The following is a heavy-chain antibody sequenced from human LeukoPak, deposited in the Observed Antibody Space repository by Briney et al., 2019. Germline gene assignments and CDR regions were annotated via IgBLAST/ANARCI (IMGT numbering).Heavy chain of an antibody. V-gene: IGHV4-30-2*01. CDR3: ARVIMATIDY. Sequence: PSETLSLTCAVSGGSISSGGYSWSWIRQPPGKGLEWIGYIYHSGSTYYNPSLKSRVTISVDTSKNQFSLKLSSVTAADTAVYYCARVIMATIDYWGQGTLVTVSS. D-gene: IGHD5-24*01. J-gene: IGHJ4*02. CDR1: GGSISSGGYS. CDR2: IYHSGST.